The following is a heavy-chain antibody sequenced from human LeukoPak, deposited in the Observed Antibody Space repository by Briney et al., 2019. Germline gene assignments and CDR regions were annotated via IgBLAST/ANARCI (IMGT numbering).Heavy chain of an antibody. Sequence: GGPLRLSCAASGFTFSDYYMTWIRQAPGKGLEWVSYMSSTSSYTNYADSVKGRFTLSRDNAKNSLYLQMNSLRAEDTAVYYCARAGGSYGYSFLDYWGQGTLVTVSS. CDR1: GFTFSDYY. D-gene: IGHD5-18*01. CDR3: ARAGGSYGYSFLDY. CDR2: MSSTSSYT. V-gene: IGHV3-11*06. J-gene: IGHJ4*02.